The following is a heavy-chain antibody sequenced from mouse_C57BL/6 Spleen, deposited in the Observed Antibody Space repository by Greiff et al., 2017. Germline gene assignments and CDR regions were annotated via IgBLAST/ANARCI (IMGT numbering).Heavy chain of an antibody. CDR1: GYTFTSYW. CDR3: ARGDDGYYDLDY. CDR2: IYPSDSET. J-gene: IGHJ2*01. V-gene: IGHV1-61*01. D-gene: IGHD2-3*01. Sequence: VQLQQPGAELVRPGSSVKLSCKASGYTFTSYWMDWVKQRPGQGLEWIGNIYPSDSETHYNQKFKDKATLTVDKSSSTAYMQRSSLTSEDSAVYCCARGDDGYYDLDYWGQGTTLTVSS.